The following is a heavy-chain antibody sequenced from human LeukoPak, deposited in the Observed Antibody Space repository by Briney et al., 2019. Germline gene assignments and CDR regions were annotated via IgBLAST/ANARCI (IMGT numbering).Heavy chain of an antibody. J-gene: IGHJ3*02. V-gene: IGHV4-30-4*07. CDR1: GGSISSGDYS. CDR2: MYYSGST. D-gene: IGHD2-21*01. CDR3: ARGLDTNDWSDAFDI. Sequence: SETLSLTCAVSGGSISSGDYSWSWIRQPPGKGLEWIGYMYYSGSTYSNLSLKSRVTISVDTSKNQFSLKLSSVTTADTAVYYCARGLDTNDWSDAFDIWGQGTMVTVSS.